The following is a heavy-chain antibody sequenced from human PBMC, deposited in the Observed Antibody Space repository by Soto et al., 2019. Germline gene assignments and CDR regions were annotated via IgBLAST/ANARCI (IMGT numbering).Heavy chain of an antibody. J-gene: IGHJ4*02. V-gene: IGHV3-73*02. CDR2: IRSKANSYAK. D-gene: IGHD1-26*01. CDR1: GFTFSGSA. Sequence: EVQLVESGGGLVQPGGSLKLSCAASGFTFSGSAMHWVRQASGKGLEWVGRIRSKANSYAKAYAASVKGRFTISRDDSKNTAYLQMNSLKTEDTAVYYGTRMSYPRRNEFDYWGQGTLVTVSS. CDR3: TRMSYPRRNEFDY.